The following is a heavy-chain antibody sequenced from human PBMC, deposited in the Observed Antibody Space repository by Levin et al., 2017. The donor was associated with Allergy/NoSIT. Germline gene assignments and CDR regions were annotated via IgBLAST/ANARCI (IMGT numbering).Heavy chain of an antibody. J-gene: IGHJ3*01. Sequence: GESLKISCKASGFSFSNFGLTWVRQAPGQGLEWMGWISPYNGDTKYAQKLQGRVTMTTDTSTSTAHMELRSLRFDDTAIYYCARERADTAADTFELWGQGTMVTVSS. V-gene: IGHV1-18*01. CDR3: ARERADTAADTFEL. CDR2: ISPYNGDT. D-gene: IGHD5-18*01. CDR1: GFSFSNFG.